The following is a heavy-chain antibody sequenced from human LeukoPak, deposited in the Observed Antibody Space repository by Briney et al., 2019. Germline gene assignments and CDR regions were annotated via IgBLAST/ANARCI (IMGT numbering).Heavy chain of an antibody. V-gene: IGHV1-69*05. CDR2: IIPIFGTA. Sequence: SVKVSCKASGGTFTSYAISWVRQAPGQGLEWMGGIIPIFGTANYAQKFQGRVTITTDESTSTAYMELSSLRSEDTAVYDCASFSGRVVGAFDIGGQGTMVTVSS. D-gene: IGHD1-26*01. CDR3: ASFSGRVVGAFDI. J-gene: IGHJ3*02. CDR1: GGTFTSYA.